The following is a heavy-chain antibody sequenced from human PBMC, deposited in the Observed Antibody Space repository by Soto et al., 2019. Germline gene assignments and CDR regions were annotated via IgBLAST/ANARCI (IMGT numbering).Heavy chain of an antibody. CDR3: ARGPDPTYFDY. J-gene: IGHJ4*02. Sequence: QVQLVQSGGEVAKPGASVKVSCKASGYTFTNYGINWVRQAPGLGLEWMGWINVYNGKTNYAKKFQARVTMTTDTSTNAVHMELRSRRADDTAVYYCARGPDPTYFDYWGQGTLVIVSS. V-gene: IGHV1-18*01. CDR2: INVYNGKT. CDR1: GYTFTNYG.